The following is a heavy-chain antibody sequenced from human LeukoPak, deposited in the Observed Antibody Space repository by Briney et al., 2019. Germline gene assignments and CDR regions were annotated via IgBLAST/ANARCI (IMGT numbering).Heavy chain of an antibody. CDR2: MNPNSGNT. V-gene: IGHV1-8*03. Sequence: GASVKVSCKASGYTFTSYDINWVRQATGQGLEWMGWMNPNSGNTGYAQKFQGRVTITRSTSISTAYMELSSLRSEDTAVYYCARGGDNGDYVWVDPWGQGTLVTVSS. CDR1: GYTFTSYD. D-gene: IGHD4-17*01. CDR3: ARGGDNGDYVWVDP. J-gene: IGHJ5*02.